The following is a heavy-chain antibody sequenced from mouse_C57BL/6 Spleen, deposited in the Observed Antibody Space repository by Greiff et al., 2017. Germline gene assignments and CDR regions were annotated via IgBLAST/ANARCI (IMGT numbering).Heavy chain of an antibody. Sequence: QVQLQQSGPELVKPGASVKISCKASGYAFSSSWMNWVKQRPGKGLEWIGRIYPGDGDTNYNGKFKGKATLTADKSSSTAYMQLSSLTSEDSAVYVCARGNDGPAWFAYWGQGTLVTVSA. CDR3: ARGNDGPAWFAY. J-gene: IGHJ3*01. D-gene: IGHD2-3*01. CDR1: GYAFSSSW. CDR2: IYPGDGDT. V-gene: IGHV1-82*01.